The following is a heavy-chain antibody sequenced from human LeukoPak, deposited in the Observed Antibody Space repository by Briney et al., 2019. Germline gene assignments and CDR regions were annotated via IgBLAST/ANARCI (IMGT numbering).Heavy chain of an antibody. CDR1: GFTFSDYS. D-gene: IGHD2-2*01. V-gene: IGHV3-21*01. CDR2: ISSSSSYM. J-gene: IGHJ4*02. CDR3: ARDVGYCSSTSCYGGY. Sequence: PGGSLRLSCAASGFTFSDYSMNWVRQAPGKGLEWVSSISSSSSYMKYAESVKGRFTISRDNAKNSLYLQMNSLRAEDTAVYYCARDVGYCSSTSCYGGYWGQGTLVTVSS.